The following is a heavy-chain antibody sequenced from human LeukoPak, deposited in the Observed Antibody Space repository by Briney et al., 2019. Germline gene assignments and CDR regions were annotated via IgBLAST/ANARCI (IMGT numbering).Heavy chain of an antibody. CDR3: ARGLGSGSYYHY. D-gene: IGHD3-10*01. CDR2: INHSGST. V-gene: IGHV4-34*01. J-gene: IGHJ4*02. CDR1: GGSISSYY. Sequence: SETLSPTCTVSGGSISSYYWSWIRQPPGKGLEWIGEINHSGSTNYNPSLKSRVTTSVDTSKNQFSLKVNSVTAADTAVYYCARGLGSGSYYHYWGQGTLVTVSS.